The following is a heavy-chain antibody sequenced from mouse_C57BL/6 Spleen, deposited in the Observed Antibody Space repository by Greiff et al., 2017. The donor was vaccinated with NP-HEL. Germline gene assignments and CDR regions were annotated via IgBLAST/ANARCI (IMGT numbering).Heavy chain of an antibody. CDR1: GFNIKDDY. J-gene: IGHJ4*01. CDR2: IDPENGDT. Sequence: EVKLQQSGAELVRPGASVKLSCTASGFNIKDDYMHWVKQRPEQGLEWIGWIDPENGDTEYASKFQGKATITADTSSNTAYLQLSSLTSEDTAVYYCTGTPYAMDYWGQGTSVTVSS. D-gene: IGHD2-14*01. CDR3: TGTPYAMDY. V-gene: IGHV14-4*01.